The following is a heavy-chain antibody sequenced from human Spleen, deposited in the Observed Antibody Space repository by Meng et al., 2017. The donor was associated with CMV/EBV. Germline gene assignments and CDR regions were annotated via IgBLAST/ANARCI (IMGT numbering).Heavy chain of an antibody. Sequence: GESLRLSCAVSGFTFNNYWMHWVRQAPGKGLVWVSRINGDGRSTNYGDSVKGRFTISRDNAKNTLYLQMNSLRPEDTAIYYCASADYDFWSGLIWGQGTLVTVSS. CDR1: GFTFNNYW. V-gene: IGHV3-74*01. J-gene: IGHJ4*02. D-gene: IGHD3-3*01. CDR3: ASADYDFWSGLI. CDR2: INGDGRST.